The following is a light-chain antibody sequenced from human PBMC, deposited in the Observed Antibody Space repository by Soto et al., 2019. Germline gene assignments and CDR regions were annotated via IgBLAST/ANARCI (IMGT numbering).Light chain of an antibody. CDR1: QTVSSY. CDR2: ATS. J-gene: IGKJ5*01. CDR3: QQSFTTPS. V-gene: IGKV1-39*01. Sequence: EIQMTQSPSSLSASVGDRVNITCRASQTVSSYLNWYQQKPGTVPKLLSYATSNLQSGVPSRFSGRGFGTDFTLTISSLQPEDFATYYCQQSFTTPSFGQGTRLAIK.